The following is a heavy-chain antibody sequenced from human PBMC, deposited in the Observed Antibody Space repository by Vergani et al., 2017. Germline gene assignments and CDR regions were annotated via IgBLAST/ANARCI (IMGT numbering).Heavy chain of an antibody. CDR1: GFTFDDYA. V-gene: IGHV3-9*01. CDR3: AKAGYCSSTSCDKEWYFDL. J-gene: IGHJ2*01. Sequence: EVQLVESGGGLVQPGRSLRLSCAASGFTFDDYAMHWVRQAPGKGLEWVSGISWNSGSIGYADSVKGRFPISRDNAKNSLYLQMNSLRAEGTALYYCAKAGYCSSTSCDKEWYFDLWGRGTLVTVSS. D-gene: IGHD2-2*02. CDR2: ISWNSGSI.